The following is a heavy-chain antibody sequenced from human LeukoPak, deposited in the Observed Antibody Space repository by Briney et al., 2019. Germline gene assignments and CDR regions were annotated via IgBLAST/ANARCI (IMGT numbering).Heavy chain of an antibody. CDR3: ARERSGWFFSN. CDR1: GYXFTSYG. D-gene: IGHD6-19*01. J-gene: IGHJ4*02. V-gene: IGHV1-18*01. Sequence: ASVKVSCKASGYXFTSYGITWVRQAPGQGLEWMGRINPYNGNTNYAQKLQGRVTMTTDTSTSTAYMDLRSLRSDDTAVYYCARERSGWFFSNWGQGTLVTVSS. CDR2: INPYNGNT.